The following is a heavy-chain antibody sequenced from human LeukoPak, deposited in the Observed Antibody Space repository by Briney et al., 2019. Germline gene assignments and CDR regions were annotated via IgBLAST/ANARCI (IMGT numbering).Heavy chain of an antibody. Sequence: GGSLRLSCTVSGFPFSTYYMGWLRQPPGKGLEWVAMINSDGRDKSYVDSLKGRFTISRDNAKNSLFLQMSTLTAEDTALYYCAFLVREPQHWGRGTLVTVSS. CDR1: GFPFSTYY. D-gene: IGHD3-10*01. CDR2: INSDGRDK. CDR3: AFLVREPQH. J-gene: IGHJ1*01. V-gene: IGHV3-7*01.